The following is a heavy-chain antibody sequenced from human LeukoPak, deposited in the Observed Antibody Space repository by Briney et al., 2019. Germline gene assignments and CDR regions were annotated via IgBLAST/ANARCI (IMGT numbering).Heavy chain of an antibody. D-gene: IGHD3-16*01. CDR2: ISGSGATT. Sequence: GGSLRLSCAASGFTFSSYAMTWVRQVPGKGLEWMSAISGSGATTSYADSVKGRFTISRDNSMNTLFLQMDSLRADDTAVYYCAKDPSFRFGGGPYYFDYWGQGSLVTVSS. CDR3: AKDPSFRFGGGPYYFDY. V-gene: IGHV3-23*01. CDR1: GFTFSSYA. J-gene: IGHJ4*02.